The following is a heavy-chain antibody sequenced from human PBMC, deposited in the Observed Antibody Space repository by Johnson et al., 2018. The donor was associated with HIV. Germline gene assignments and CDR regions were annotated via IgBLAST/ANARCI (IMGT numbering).Heavy chain of an antibody. J-gene: IGHJ3*02. CDR3: ATLTVRSRAFDI. D-gene: IGHD4-17*01. CDR2: INWNGDTT. CDR1: GFIFENFG. Sequence: MLLVESGGAMVRPGGSLRLSCIGTGFIFENFGMSWVRQGPGKGLEWISGINWNGDTTTYADSVKGRFTVSRDNAKTSLYLQLNGLRAEDTALYYCATLTVRSRAFDIWGQGTLVTVSS. V-gene: IGHV3-20*04.